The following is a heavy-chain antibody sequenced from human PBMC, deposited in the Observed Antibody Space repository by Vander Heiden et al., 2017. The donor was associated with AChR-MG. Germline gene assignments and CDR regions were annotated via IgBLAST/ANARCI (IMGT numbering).Heavy chain of an antibody. Sequence: QVQLVQSGAEVKKPGSSVKVSCKASGGTFSSYAISWVRQAPGQGLEWMGGIIPIFGTANYAQKFQGRVTITADKSTSTAYMELSSLRSEDTAVYYCARDMDPVVVVAATGWYYYYGMDVWGQGTTVTVSS. CDR1: GGTFSSYA. CDR3: ARDMDPVVVVAATGWYYYYGMDV. D-gene: IGHD2-15*01. CDR2: IIPIFGTA. J-gene: IGHJ6*02. V-gene: IGHV1-69*06.